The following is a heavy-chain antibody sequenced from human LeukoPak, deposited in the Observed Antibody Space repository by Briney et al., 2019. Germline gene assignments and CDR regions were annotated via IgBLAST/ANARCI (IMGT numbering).Heavy chain of an antibody. Sequence: SETLSLTCTVSGYSISSGYYWGWIRQTPGKGLEWIGYIYHGGRTDYNPSLKSRVTISVDTSKNQFSLKPSSVTAADTAVYYCARVRYSSGWYLDWYFDLWGRGTLVTVSS. J-gene: IGHJ2*01. CDR1: GYSISSGYY. CDR2: IYHGGRT. CDR3: ARVRYSSGWYLDWYFDL. V-gene: IGHV4-38-2*02. D-gene: IGHD6-19*01.